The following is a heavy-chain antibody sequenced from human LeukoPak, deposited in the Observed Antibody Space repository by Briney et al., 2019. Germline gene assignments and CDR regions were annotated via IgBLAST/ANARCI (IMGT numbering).Heavy chain of an antibody. CDR3: GKTDIYFNPIDY. V-gene: IGHV4-4*02. Sequence: PSETLSLTCAVSGVSISSSEWWIWVRQPPGQGLEWIGEIYRDGRTRYNPSLKSRVTMSIDYSKNKFSLKVSSVTAADTAIYYCGKTDIYFNPIDYWGPGSLVTVSS. J-gene: IGHJ4*02. D-gene: IGHD3-9*01. CDR1: GVSISSSEW. CDR2: IYRDGRT.